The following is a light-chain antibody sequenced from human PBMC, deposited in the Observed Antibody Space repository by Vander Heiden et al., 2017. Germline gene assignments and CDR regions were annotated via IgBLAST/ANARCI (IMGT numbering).Light chain of an antibody. CDR3: SSYTSSSTPWV. CDR2: DVS. CDR1: SSDVGGYDY. J-gene: IGLJ3*02. V-gene: IGLV2-14*01. Sequence: SALTQPASVSGSPGQSITISCTGTSSDVGGYDYVSWYQLHPGTAPKLMIYDVSTRPSGVSNRFSGSKSGNTASLTVSGLQAEDEADYYCSSYTSSSTPWVFGGGTKLTVL.